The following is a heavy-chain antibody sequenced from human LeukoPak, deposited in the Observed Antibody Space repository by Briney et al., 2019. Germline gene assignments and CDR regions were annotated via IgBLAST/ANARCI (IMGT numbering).Heavy chain of an antibody. J-gene: IGHJ4*02. V-gene: IGHV1-2*02. D-gene: IGHD3-22*01. Sequence: GASVKVSCKASGYTFTGYYMHWVRQAPGQGLEWMGWINPNSGGTNYAQKIQGRVTMTRDTSISTAYMELSRLRSDDTAVYYCERNFYFDSSGYYHYWGQGTLVTVSS. CDR1: GYTFTGYY. CDR2: INPNSGGT. CDR3: ERNFYFDSSGYYHY.